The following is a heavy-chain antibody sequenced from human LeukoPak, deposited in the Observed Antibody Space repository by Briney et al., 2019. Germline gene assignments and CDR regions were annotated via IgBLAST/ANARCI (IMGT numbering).Heavy chain of an antibody. V-gene: IGHV1-69*05. CDR3: ARVQLSGAAGDY. Sequence: GSSVKVSCKASGGTLSNHAISWVRQAPGQGLEWMGRIIPIFGTANYAQKFQGRVTITTDESTSTAYMELSSLRSEDTAVYYCARVQLSGAAGDYWGQGTLVTVSS. J-gene: IGHJ4*02. D-gene: IGHD2-15*01. CDR2: IIPIFGTA. CDR1: GGTLSNHA.